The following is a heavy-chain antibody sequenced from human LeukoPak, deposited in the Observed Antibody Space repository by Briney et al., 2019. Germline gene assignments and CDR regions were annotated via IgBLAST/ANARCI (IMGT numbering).Heavy chain of an antibody. V-gene: IGHV3-7*03. Sequence: GGSLRLSCAASGFTFSSYWMSWVRQAPGKGLEWVALINPDGSERYYVDSVKGRFTISRDNARNSLYLQMDSLRDDDTAMYFCTRDLAAVPGPRMDVWGQGTTVTVSS. CDR3: TRDLAAVPGPRMDV. J-gene: IGHJ6*02. D-gene: IGHD6-19*01. CDR1: GFTFSSYW. CDR2: INPDGSER.